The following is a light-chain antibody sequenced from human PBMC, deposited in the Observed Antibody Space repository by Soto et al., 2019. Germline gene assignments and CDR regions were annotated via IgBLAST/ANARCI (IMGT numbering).Light chain of an antibody. V-gene: IGKV3-15*01. CDR1: QSVSSN. J-gene: IGKJ5*01. CDR2: DAS. Sequence: EIVMTQSPATLSVSPGERATLSCRASQSVSSNLAWYQQKPGQAPRLLLYDASTRATGIPARFSGSGSGTQFTLTISSLQSEDFAVYYCQHYNNWPPYTFGQGTRLEIK. CDR3: QHYNNWPPYT.